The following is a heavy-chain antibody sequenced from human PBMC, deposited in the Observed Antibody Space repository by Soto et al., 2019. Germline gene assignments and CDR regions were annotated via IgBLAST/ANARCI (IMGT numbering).Heavy chain of an antibody. Sequence: GSLRLSCAASGFTFSSYAMHWVRQAPGKGLEWVAVISYDGSNKYYADSVKGRFTISRDNSKNTLYLQMNSRTAEDTAVYYCARGSRLVGQQLAVMDIWGQGPTVT. V-gene: IGHV3-30-3*01. CDR1: GFTFSSYA. CDR3: ARGSRLVGQQLAVMDI. D-gene: IGHD6-13*01. J-gene: IGHJ6*02. CDR2: ISYDGSNK.